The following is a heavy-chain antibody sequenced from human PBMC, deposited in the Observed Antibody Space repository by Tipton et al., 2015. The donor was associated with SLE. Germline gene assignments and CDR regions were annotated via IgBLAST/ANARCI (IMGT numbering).Heavy chain of an antibody. D-gene: IGHD1-26*01. CDR2: IYYSGST. J-gene: IGHJ4*02. CDR3: AREEQSGSYYASYFDY. V-gene: IGHV4-31*03. Sequence: TLSLTCTVSGGSISSGGYYWSWIRQHPGKGLEWIGYIYYSGSTYYNPSLKSRVTISVDTSKNQFSLKLRSVTAADTSVYYCAREEQSGSYYASYFDYWGQGTLVTVSS. CDR1: GGSISSGGYY.